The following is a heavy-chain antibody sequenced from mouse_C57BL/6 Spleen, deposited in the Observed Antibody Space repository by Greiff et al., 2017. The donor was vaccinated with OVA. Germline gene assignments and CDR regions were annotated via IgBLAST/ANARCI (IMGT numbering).Heavy chain of an antibody. J-gene: IGHJ4*01. CDR2: ISYSGST. CDR3: ARFGDYYAMDY. V-gene: IGHV3-1*01. Sequence: DVKLQESGPGMVKPSQSLSLTCTVTGYSITSGYDWHWIRHFPGNKLEWMGYISYSGSTNYNPSLKSRISITHDTSKNHFFLKLNSVTTEDTATYYCARFGDYYAMDYWGQGTSVTVSS. CDR1: GYSITSGYD.